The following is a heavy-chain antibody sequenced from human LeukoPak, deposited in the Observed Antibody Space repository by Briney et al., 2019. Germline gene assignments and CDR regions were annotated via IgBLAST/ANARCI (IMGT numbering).Heavy chain of an antibody. Sequence: GGSLRLSCAASGFTFSSYGMHWVRQAPGKGLKWVAVISYDGSNKYYADSVKGRFTISRDNSKNTLYLQMNSLRAEDTAVYYCAKDTVGAFDIWGQGTMVTVSS. V-gene: IGHV3-30*18. CDR1: GFTFSSYG. D-gene: IGHD4-23*01. CDR3: AKDTVGAFDI. CDR2: ISYDGSNK. J-gene: IGHJ3*02.